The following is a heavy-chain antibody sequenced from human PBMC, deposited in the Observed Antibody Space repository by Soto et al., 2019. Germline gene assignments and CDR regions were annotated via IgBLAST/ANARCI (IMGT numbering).Heavy chain of an antibody. CDR2: IIPFFGTP. V-gene: IGHV1-69*06. J-gene: IGHJ4*02. D-gene: IGHD3-3*01. Sequence: QLVQSGAEVKKPGSSVKVSCKTSGGTFSNYAISWVRQAPGQALEWMGGIIPFFGTPNYAQNFQGRVTITADKSTSTAYMELSSLRPDDTAVYYCAKDMGGYYSHFDSWGQGTLVTVSS. CDR3: AKDMGGYYSHFDS. CDR1: GGTFSNYA.